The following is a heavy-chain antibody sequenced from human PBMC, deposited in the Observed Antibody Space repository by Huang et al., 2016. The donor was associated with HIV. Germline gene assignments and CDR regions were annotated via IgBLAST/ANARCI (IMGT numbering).Heavy chain of an antibody. Sequence: EVQLVESGGGLVQPGRSLRLSCVVSGFTFDDYAMHWVRQGTGKGPGWGSGINWNSGNKGYADSVRGRFTISRDNAKNSLYLQMNSLRAEDTALYYCGKDNGRDYYYGMDAWGRGTTVIVSS. CDR1: GFTFDDYA. J-gene: IGHJ6*02. CDR2: INWNSGNK. CDR3: GKDNGRDYYYGMDA. V-gene: IGHV3-9*01.